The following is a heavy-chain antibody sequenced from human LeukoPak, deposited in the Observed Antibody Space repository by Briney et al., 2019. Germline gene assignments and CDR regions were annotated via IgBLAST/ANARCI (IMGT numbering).Heavy chain of an antibody. Sequence: PSETLSLTCTVSGGSISSYYWSWIRQPPGKGLEWIGYIYYSGSTNYNPSLKSRVTISVDTSKNQFSLKLSSVTAADTAVYYCARGKDKGSNYDFWSGYYRWGDYYYYMDVWGKGTTVTVSS. V-gene: IGHV4-59*01. CDR1: GGSISSYY. CDR3: ARGKDKGSNYDFWSGYYRWGDYYYYMDV. CDR2: IYYSGST. D-gene: IGHD3-3*01. J-gene: IGHJ6*03.